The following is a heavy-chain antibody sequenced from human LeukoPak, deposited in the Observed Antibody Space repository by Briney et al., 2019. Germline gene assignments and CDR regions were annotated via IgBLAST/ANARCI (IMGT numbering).Heavy chain of an antibody. CDR2: ISSNGGST. CDR3: ARRMYSSSWYCDY. Sequence: GGSLRLSCAASGFTFSSYAMHWVRQAPGKGLEYVSAISSNGGSTYYANSVKGRFTISRDNFKNTLYLQMGSLRAEDMAVYYCARRMYSSSWYCDYWGQGTLVTVSS. D-gene: IGHD6-13*01. J-gene: IGHJ4*02. V-gene: IGHV3-64*01. CDR1: GFTFSSYA.